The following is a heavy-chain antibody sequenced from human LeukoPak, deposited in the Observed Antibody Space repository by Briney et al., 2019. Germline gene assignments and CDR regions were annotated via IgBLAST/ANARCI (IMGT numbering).Heavy chain of an antibody. CDR3: ARGPPYYYDSSGYPLEQ. CDR1: GGTFSGYA. CDR2: IIPIFGTA. D-gene: IGHD3-22*01. Sequence: ASVKVSCKASGGTFSGYAISWVRQAPGQGLEWMGGIIPIFGTANYAQKFQGRVTITADESTSTAYMELSSLRSEDTAVYYCARGPPYYYDSSGYPLEQWGQGTLVTVSS. V-gene: IGHV1-69*13. J-gene: IGHJ1*01.